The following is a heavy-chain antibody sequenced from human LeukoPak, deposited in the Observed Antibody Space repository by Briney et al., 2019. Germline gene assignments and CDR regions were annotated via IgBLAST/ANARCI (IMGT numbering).Heavy chain of an antibody. V-gene: IGHV3-74*01. Sequence: GGSLRLSCAASGFTLSSHWMHWVRQAPGKGLVWVSRINSDGSTTNYADSVKGRFTISRDNSKNTLYLQMNSLRAEDTAVYYCAKDLVYYDFWTPMDVWGQGTTVTVSS. CDR1: GFTLSSHW. D-gene: IGHD3-3*01. CDR2: INSDGSTT. J-gene: IGHJ6*02. CDR3: AKDLVYYDFWTPMDV.